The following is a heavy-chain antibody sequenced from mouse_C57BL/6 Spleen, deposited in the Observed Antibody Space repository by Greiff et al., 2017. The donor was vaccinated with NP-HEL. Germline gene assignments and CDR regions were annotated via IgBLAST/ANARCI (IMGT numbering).Heavy chain of an antibody. CDR1: GFTFSSYG. D-gene: IGHD2-4*01. CDR2: ISSCGSYT. Sequence: EVQGVESGGDLVKPGGSLKLSCAASGFTFSSYGMSWVRQTPDKRLEWVATISSCGSYTYYPDSVKGRFTMSRDNAKNTRYLQMSSLKSEDTAMYYCARPSNDYDEGYAMDYWGQGTSVTVSS. J-gene: IGHJ4*01. CDR3: ARPSNDYDEGYAMDY. V-gene: IGHV5-6*01.